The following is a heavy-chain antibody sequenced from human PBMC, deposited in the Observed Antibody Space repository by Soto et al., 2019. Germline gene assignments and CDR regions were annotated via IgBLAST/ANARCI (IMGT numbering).Heavy chain of an antibody. CDR2: IISKANSYAT. V-gene: IGHV3-73*02. CDR3: TRPLATRVYYYYYGMDV. CDR1: GFTFSGSA. Sequence: EVQLVESGGGLVQPGGSLKLSCAASGFTFSGSAMHWVRQASGKGLEWVGRIISKANSYATAYAASVKGRFTISRDDSKNTAYLQMNSLKTEDTAVYYCTRPLATRVYYYYYGMDVWGQGTTVTVSS. D-gene: IGHD3-10*01. J-gene: IGHJ6*02.